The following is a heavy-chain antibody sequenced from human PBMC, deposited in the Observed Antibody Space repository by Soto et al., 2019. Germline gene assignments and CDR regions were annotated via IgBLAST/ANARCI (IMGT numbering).Heavy chain of an antibody. CDR1: ADTFTSYY. J-gene: IGHJ6*02. D-gene: IGHD3-16*01. V-gene: IGHV1-46*01. Sequence: ASVKVSCKAPADTFTSYYIHWVRQAPGQGLEWMGIINPSGGSTGYTQKFQGRVSMTRETSTSTGYMERSSLRSEDKAVYYCARDRHGGGGEGTYNYYYGMDVWGQGTPVTVSS. CDR3: ARDRHGGGGEGTYNYYYGMDV. CDR2: INPSGGST.